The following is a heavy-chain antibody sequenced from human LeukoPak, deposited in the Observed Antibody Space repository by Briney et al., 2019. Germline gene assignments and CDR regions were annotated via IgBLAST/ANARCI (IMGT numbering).Heavy chain of an antibody. CDR3: ARARATGSVTIGI. CDR2: MSNDGNSK. D-gene: IGHD4-17*01. CDR1: GFTFSSYT. V-gene: IGHV3-30-3*01. J-gene: IGHJ4*02. Sequence: GRSLRLSCAASGFTFSSYTMHWVRQAPGKGLEWVAVMSNDGNSKYYAGSVKGRFTISRDTSKSTLDLQMSGLRPEDTAVYYCARARATGSVTIGIWGQGTLVTVSS.